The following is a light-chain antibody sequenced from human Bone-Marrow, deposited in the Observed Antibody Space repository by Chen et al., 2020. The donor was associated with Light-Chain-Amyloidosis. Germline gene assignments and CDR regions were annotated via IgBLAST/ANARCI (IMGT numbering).Light chain of an antibody. CDR2: GSS. CDR1: QTISSNY. V-gene: IGKV3-20*01. Sequence: EIVLTQSPGTLSLSPGEGANLSCRASQTISSNYLTWYQQKFGQAPRLLIYGSSSRATGLPDRFTGSGSGTDFTHTINRLEPEDFAMYYCQQYGTSPLTFGGGTKVEIK. CDR3: QQYGTSPLT. J-gene: IGKJ4*01.